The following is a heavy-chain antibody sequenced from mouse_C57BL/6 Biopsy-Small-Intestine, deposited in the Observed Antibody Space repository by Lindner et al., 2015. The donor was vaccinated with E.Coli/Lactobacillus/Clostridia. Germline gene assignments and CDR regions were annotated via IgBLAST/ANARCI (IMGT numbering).Heavy chain of an antibody. J-gene: IGHJ1*03. CDR3: AGNYGSRGYFDV. CDR1: GSSFTGYY. CDR2: IYPYNGVS. Sequence: VQLQESGPEVVKPGASVKISCKASGSSFTGYYMHWVKQSHGNILDWIGYIYPYNGVSSYNQKFKGKATLTVDRSSSTAYMELRSLTSEDSAVYYCAGNYGSRGYFDVWGTGTTVTVSS. V-gene: IGHV1-31*01. D-gene: IGHD1-1*01.